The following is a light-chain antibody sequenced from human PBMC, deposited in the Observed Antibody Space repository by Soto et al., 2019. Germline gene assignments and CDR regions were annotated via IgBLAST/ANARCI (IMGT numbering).Light chain of an antibody. J-gene: IGLJ2*01. Sequence: QSALTQPASVSGSPGQSITISCTGTSNDVGGYNHVSWYQQHPGKAPKLIIYEVSYRPSEVSNRFSGSKSGNTASLTISGLLPEDEADYYCNSYRSTDTVVFGGGTKLTVL. V-gene: IGLV2-14*01. CDR2: EVS. CDR3: NSYRSTDTVV. CDR1: SNDVGGYNH.